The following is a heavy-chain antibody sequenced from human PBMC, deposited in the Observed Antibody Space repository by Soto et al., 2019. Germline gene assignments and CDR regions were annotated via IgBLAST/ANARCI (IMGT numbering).Heavy chain of an antibody. CDR3: ARDKDWAFDY. Sequence: GGSLRLSCVASGFPFRSYSMVWVRQAPGKGLEWVSYIFVTSTTIYYADSVKGRFTVSRDNAQNSLFLLMNSLRVEDTAVYYCARDKDWAFDYWGQGTLVTVSS. CDR2: IFVTSTTI. CDR1: GFPFRSYS. V-gene: IGHV3-48*04. D-gene: IGHD3-9*01. J-gene: IGHJ4*02.